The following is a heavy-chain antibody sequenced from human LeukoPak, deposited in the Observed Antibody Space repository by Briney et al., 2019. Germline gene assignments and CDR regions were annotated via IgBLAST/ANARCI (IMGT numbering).Heavy chain of an antibody. CDR3: ARAPPGSNWKNYFDY. CDR2: ISGSGNST. Sequence: GGSLRLSCAASGFTFSSHAMCWVRQAPGKGPEWVSDISGSGNSTYYADSVKGRFTISRDNSRNTVYLQMNSLRAEDTALYYCARAPPGSNWKNYFDYWGQGTLVTVSS. V-gene: IGHV3-23*01. CDR1: GFTFSSHA. D-gene: IGHD1-1*01. J-gene: IGHJ4*02.